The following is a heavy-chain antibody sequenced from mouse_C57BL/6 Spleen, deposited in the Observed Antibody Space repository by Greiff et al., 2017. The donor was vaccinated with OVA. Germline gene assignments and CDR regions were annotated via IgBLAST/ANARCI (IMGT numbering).Heavy chain of an antibody. J-gene: IGHJ2*01. CDR2: IDPSDSYT. V-gene: IGHV1-50*01. Sequence: QVQLKQPGAELVKPGASVKLSCKASGYTFTSYWMQWVKQRPGQGLEWIGEIDPSDSYTNYNQKFKGKATLTVDTSSSTAYMQLSSLTSEDSAVYYCARGRGGLDYWGQGTTLTVCS. CDR1: GYTFTSYW. CDR3: ARGRGGLDY.